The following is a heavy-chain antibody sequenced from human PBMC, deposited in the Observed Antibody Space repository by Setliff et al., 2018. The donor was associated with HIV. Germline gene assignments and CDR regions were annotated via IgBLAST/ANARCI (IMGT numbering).Heavy chain of an antibody. D-gene: IGHD3-22*01. Sequence: PSETLSLTCAVYGGSFSGYYWTWIRQPPGKGLEWIGEITHSGSTNYNPSLETRVTISVDTSKNQFSLKLSSVTAADTAVYYCARGITMISAGYYYYYMDVWGKGTTVNRLL. V-gene: IGHV4-34*01. CDR3: ARGITMISAGYYYYYMDV. CDR1: GGSFSGYY. J-gene: IGHJ6*03. CDR2: ITHSGST.